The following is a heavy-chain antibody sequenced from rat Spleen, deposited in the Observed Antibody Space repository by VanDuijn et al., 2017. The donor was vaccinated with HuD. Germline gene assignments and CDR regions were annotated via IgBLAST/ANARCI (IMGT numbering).Heavy chain of an antibody. CDR2: ISYDGSST. J-gene: IGHJ2*01. V-gene: IGHV5-7*01. Sequence: EVQLVESGGGLVQPGRSLKLSCAASGFTFSDYYMAWVRQAPTKGLEWVATISYDGSSTFYRDSVKGRYTISRDNAKSTLFLQMDSLRSEDTATYYCARQHYSAPFDYWGQGVMVTVSS. CDR1: GFTFSDYY. D-gene: IGHD1-1*01. CDR3: ARQHYSAPFDY.